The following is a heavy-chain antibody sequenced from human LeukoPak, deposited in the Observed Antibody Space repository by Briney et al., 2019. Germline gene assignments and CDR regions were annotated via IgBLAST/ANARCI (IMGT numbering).Heavy chain of an antibody. J-gene: IGHJ5*01. D-gene: IGHD3-10*01. CDR3: AREPVYFVGSGRSNWFDS. CDR1: GFTFSSYA. CDR2: ISYDGSNK. Sequence: PGGSLRLSCAASGFTFSSYAMHWVRQAPGKGLEWVAVISYDGSNKYYADSVKGRFTISRDNSKNTLYLQMNSLRAEDTAIYYCAREPVYFVGSGRSNWFDSWGQGTLVTVSS. V-gene: IGHV3-30*07.